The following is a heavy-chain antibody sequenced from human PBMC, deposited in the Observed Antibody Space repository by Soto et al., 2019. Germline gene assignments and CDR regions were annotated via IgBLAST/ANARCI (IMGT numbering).Heavy chain of an antibody. V-gene: IGHV1-69*13. D-gene: IGHD5-12*01. CDR2: IIPVYDTR. CDR3: AASGFSYVLNLYYFGMDV. Sequence: SVKVSCKASGDTSSKYAISWVRQAPGQGLEWMGGIIPVYDTRNHAQKFQDRVTITADEYTSTVYLELSALRYEDPAVYYCAASGFSYVLNLYYFGMDVWGQGTTVTVSS. J-gene: IGHJ6*02. CDR1: GDTSSKYA.